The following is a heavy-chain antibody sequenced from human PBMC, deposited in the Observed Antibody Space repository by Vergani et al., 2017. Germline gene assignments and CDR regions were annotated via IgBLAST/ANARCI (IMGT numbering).Heavy chain of an antibody. D-gene: IGHD2-2*01. CDR3: AKSGRRGSSTSCYFSPADY. CDR2: ISGSGGST. J-gene: IGHJ4*02. Sequence: EVQLLQSGGGVIQPGGSVRLSCAASGFTFSACPMTWVRQAPGKGLEWVSAISGSGGSTYYADSVKGRFTISRDNSKNTLYLQMNSLRAEDTAVYYCAKSGRRGSSTSCYFSPADYWGQGTLVTVSS. CDR1: GFTFSACP. V-gene: IGHV3-23*01.